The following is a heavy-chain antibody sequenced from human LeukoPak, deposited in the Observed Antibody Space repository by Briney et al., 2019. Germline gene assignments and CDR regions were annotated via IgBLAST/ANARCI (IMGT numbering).Heavy chain of an antibody. J-gene: IGHJ4*02. CDR1: GGTFSSYA. V-gene: IGHV1-18*01. CDR2: ISAYNGNT. D-gene: IGHD6-13*01. CDR3: ARDSAAGPNEFDY. Sequence: ASVKVSCKASGGTFSSYAISWVRQAPGQGLEWMGWISAYNGNTNYAQKLQGRVTMTTDTSTSTAYMELRSLRSDDTAVYYCARDSAAGPNEFDYWGQGTLVTVSS.